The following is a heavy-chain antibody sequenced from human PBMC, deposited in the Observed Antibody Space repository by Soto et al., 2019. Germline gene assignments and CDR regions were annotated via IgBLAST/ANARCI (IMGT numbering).Heavy chain of an antibody. V-gene: IGHV4-59*01. D-gene: IGHD3-22*01. CDR1: AGSITTSY. J-gene: IGHJ5*02. CDR3: ASSGIVGREVNTWFDP. CDR2: ISYRGST. Sequence: PSETLSLTCTVCAGSITTSYWSWIRQPLGKALEWIGYISYRGSTNYNPSLKSRLTISIDTSKSQISLKLTSMTTADTAVYYCASSGIVGREVNTWFDPWGQGTLVTVSS.